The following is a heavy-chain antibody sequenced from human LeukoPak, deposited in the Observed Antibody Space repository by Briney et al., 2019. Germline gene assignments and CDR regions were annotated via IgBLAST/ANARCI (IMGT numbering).Heavy chain of an antibody. Sequence: ASVKVSCKASGYTFTSYYMHWVRQAPGQGLEWMGIISASGCSTSYAQKFQGRVTMTRDMYTSTVYMELSSLRSEDTAVYYCARDGGYCTNGVCYGVDPWGQGTLVTVSS. V-gene: IGHV1-46*01. J-gene: IGHJ5*02. CDR1: GYTFTSYY. D-gene: IGHD2-8*01. CDR3: ARDGGYCTNGVCYGVDP. CDR2: ISASGCST.